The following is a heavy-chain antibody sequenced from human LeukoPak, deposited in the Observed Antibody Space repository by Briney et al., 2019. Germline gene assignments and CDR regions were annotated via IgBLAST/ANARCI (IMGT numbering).Heavy chain of an antibody. CDR2: IKQDGSEK. V-gene: IGHV3-7*03. CDR3: AKVGGWLVFDD. CDR1: GFTFSSYW. D-gene: IGHD6-19*01. Sequence: GGSLRLSCAVSGFTFSSYWMSWVRQAPGKGLEWVANIKQDGSEKYYVDSVKGRFTISRDNAKNSLYLQMNSLRDEDTALYYCAKVGGWLVFDDWGQGTPVTVSS. J-gene: IGHJ4*02.